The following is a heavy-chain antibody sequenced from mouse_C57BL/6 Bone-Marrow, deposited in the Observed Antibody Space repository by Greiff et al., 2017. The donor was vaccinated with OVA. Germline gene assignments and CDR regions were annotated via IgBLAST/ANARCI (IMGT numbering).Heavy chain of an antibody. V-gene: IGHV5-12*01. CDR3: ARQEGYDYDGYYYAMDY. CDR1: GFTFSDYY. D-gene: IGHD2-4*01. CDR2: ISNGGGST. J-gene: IGHJ4*01. Sequence: EVMLVESGGGLVQPGGSLKLSCAASGFTFSDYYMYWVRQTPEKRLEWVAYISNGGGSTYYPDTVKGRFTISRDNAKNTLYLQMSRLKSEATAMYYCARQEGYDYDGYYYAMDYWGQGTSVTVSS.